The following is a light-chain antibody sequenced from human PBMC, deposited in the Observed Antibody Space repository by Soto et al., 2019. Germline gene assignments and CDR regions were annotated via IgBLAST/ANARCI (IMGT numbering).Light chain of an antibody. J-gene: IGKJ2*01. CDR3: QQRSNWPHT. CDR2: DAS. Sequence: EIVSTQSPATLSLSPGERATLSCRASQSVSSYLAWYQQKPGQAPRLLIYDASKRATGIPGRFSGSGSGTDFTLTISSLEPEDPAVYYCQQRSNWPHTFGQGTKLEIK. V-gene: IGKV3-11*01. CDR1: QSVSSY.